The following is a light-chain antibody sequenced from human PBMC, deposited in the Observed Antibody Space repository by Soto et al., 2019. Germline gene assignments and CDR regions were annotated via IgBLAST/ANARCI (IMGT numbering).Light chain of an antibody. V-gene: IGLV1-40*01. CDR2: GNS. CDR1: SSNIGAGYD. CDR3: QSYHSSLSAVV. J-gene: IGLJ2*01. Sequence: VLTQPPSVSGAPGQRVTISCTGSSSNIGAGYDVHWYQQLPGTAPKLLIYGNSNRPSGVPDRFSGSKSGTSASLAITGIQAEDEADYYCQSYHSSLSAVVFGGGTQLTVL.